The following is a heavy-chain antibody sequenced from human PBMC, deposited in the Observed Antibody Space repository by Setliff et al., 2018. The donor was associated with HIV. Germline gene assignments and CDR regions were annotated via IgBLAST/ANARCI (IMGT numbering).Heavy chain of an antibody. D-gene: IGHD3-16*01. CDR3: AKGGASSHWLGP. CDR1: GASISSDS. CDR2: ILNREIT. J-gene: IGHJ5*02. V-gene: IGHV4-59*01. Sequence: SETLSLTCTVSGASISSDSWGWIRQSPGKGLEWIGFILNREITNYNPSLQSRVSISMDTSKNQFSLKLHSVTAADTAIYHCAKGGASSHWLGPWGQGTLVTVSS.